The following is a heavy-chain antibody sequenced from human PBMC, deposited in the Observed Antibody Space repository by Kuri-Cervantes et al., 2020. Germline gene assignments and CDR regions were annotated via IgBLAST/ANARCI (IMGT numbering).Heavy chain of an antibody. CDR2: ITTNGYMT. V-gene: IGHV3-11*04. CDR3: ARDQGIPAAASDDDWFDP. D-gene: IGHD2-2*01. J-gene: IGHJ5*02. Sequence: GGSLRLSCAASGFYFSEFSMTWIRQGPGKGLESIAHITTNGYMTYYAESVKGRFSVSRDNTKNSLYLQMNSLRAEDTAVYYCARDQGIPAAASDDDWFDPWGQGTLVTVSS. CDR1: GFYFSEFS.